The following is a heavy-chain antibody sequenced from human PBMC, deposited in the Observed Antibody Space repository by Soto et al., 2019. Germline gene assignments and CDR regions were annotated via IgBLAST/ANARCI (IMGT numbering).Heavy chain of an antibody. CDR1: GFTFSSYG. V-gene: IGHV3-33*01. Sequence: GGSLRLSCAASGFTFSSYGMHWVRQAPGKGLVWVAVIWYDGSNKYYADSVKGRFTISRDNSKNTLYLQMNSLRAEDTAVYYCARESSVTTPLDYYYYGMDVWGQGTTVTVSS. D-gene: IGHD4-4*01. J-gene: IGHJ6*02. CDR2: IWYDGSNK. CDR3: ARESSVTTPLDYYYYGMDV.